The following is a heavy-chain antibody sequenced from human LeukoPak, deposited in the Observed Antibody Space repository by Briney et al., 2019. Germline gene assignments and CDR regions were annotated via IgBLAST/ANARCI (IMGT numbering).Heavy chain of an antibody. CDR1: GFTFSSYG. CDR3: AKDSNAYYDILTGPSFDY. D-gene: IGHD3-9*01. Sequence: GGSLRLSCAASGFTFSSYGMHWVRQAPGKGLEWAAVISYDGSNKYYADSVKGRFTISRDNSKNTLYLQMNSLRAEDTAVYYCAKDSNAYYDILTGPSFDYWGQGTPVTVSS. V-gene: IGHV3-30*18. CDR2: ISYDGSNK. J-gene: IGHJ4*02.